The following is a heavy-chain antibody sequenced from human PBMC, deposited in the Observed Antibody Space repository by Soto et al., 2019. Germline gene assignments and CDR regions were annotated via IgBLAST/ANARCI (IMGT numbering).Heavy chain of an antibody. V-gene: IGHV3-74*01. CDR1: GFIFKMYW. CDR3: TRGPRPISTGTGAY. Sequence: GSLRLSCAASGFIFKMYWMHWVRQTPGKGLVWTSRIYNDGSYTDYADSVKGRFTISRDNVNDTLYLQMNNLRAEDSGLYYCTRGPRPISTGTGAYWGQGTQVTVS. D-gene: IGHD3-10*01. J-gene: IGHJ4*02. CDR2: IYNDGSYT.